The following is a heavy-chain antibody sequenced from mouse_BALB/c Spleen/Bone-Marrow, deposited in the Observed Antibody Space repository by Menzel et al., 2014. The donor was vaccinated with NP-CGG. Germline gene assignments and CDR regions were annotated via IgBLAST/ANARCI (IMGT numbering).Heavy chain of an antibody. CDR3: ADGNYGDAIDY. CDR1: GYTFTSYS. D-gene: IGHD2-1*01. V-gene: IGHV1-4*01. J-gene: IGHJ4*01. Sequence: VQVVESGADLARPGASVKLSCKASGYTFTSYSMHWVKQRPGQGLEWIGFINPSSCYTNYSQKFTDKATLTADKSSSKAYMQLSSLTSEDSAVYYCADGNYGDAIDYWGQGTSVTVSS. CDR2: INPSSCYT.